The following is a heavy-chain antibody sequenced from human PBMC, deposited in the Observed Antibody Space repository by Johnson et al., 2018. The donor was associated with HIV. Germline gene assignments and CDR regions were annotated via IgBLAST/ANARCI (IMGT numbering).Heavy chain of an antibody. V-gene: IGHV3-13*01. CDR3: AKGGPDAFDI. CDR1: GFTFSTHD. CDR2: IGTAGDT. D-gene: IGHD1-26*01. J-gene: IGHJ3*02. Sequence: VQLVESGGGLVQPGGSLRLSCAASGFTFSTHDMHWVRQASGKGLEWVSAIGTAGDTYYPGSVKGRFTISRENAKNSLYLQMNSLRAEDTAVYYCAKGGPDAFDIWGQGTMVTVSS.